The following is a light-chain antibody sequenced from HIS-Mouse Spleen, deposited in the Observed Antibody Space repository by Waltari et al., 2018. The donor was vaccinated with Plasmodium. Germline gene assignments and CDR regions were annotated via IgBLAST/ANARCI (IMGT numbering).Light chain of an antibody. Sequence: QSALPQPAPVSGSPGQSITISCTGPSRDVGGYTYVPWYQQHPGKAPKLMIYDVSNRPSGVSNRFSGSKSGNTASLTISGLQAEDEADYYCSSYTSSSTRVFGGGTKLTVL. CDR2: DVS. J-gene: IGLJ3*02. CDR1: SRDVGGYTY. CDR3: SSYTSSSTRV. V-gene: IGLV2-14*03.